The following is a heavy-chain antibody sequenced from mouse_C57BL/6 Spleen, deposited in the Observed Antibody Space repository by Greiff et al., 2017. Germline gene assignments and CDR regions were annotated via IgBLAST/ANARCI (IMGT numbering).Heavy chain of an antibody. Sequence: QVQLKQPGAELVMPGASVKLSCKASGYTFTSYWMHWVKQRPGQGLEWIGEIDPSDSYTTYNQKFKGKSTLTVDKSSSTAYMQLSSLTSEDSAVYYCAKSVDDYFDYWGQGTTLTVSS. D-gene: IGHD1-1*01. CDR3: AKSVDDYFDY. V-gene: IGHV1-69*01. J-gene: IGHJ2*01. CDR2: IDPSDSYT. CDR1: GYTFTSYW.